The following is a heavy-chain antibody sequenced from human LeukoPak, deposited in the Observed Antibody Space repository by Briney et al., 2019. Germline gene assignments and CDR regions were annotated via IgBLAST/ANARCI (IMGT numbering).Heavy chain of an antibody. CDR3: ASADYTYGVDF. CDR1: GFTFSSCW. V-gene: IGHV3-74*01. J-gene: IGHJ4*02. Sequence: PGGSLRLSCAASGFTFSSCWMHWVRQVPGKGLVWLSRINTDGTTTNYADFVKGRFTISRDNAKNTVYLQMNSLRAEDTAVYYCASADYTYGVDFWGQGTLVTVSS. D-gene: IGHD5-18*01. CDR2: INTDGTTT.